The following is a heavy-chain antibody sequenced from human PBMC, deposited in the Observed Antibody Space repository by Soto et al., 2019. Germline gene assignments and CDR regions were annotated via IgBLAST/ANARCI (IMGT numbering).Heavy chain of an antibody. V-gene: IGHV3-30-3*01. CDR3: ARDQWELLGGGGFDY. CDR1: GFTFSSYA. Sequence: QVQLVESGGGVVQPGRSLRLSCAASGFTFSSYAMHWVRQAPGKGLEWVAVISYDGSNKYYADSVKGRFTISRDNSKNPLYLQRNSLRAEDTAVYYCARDQWELLGGGGFDYWGQGTLVTVSS. J-gene: IGHJ4*02. CDR2: ISYDGSNK. D-gene: IGHD1-26*01.